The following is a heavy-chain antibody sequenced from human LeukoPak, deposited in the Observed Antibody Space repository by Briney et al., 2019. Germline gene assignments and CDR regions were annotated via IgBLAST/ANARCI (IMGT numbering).Heavy chain of an antibody. D-gene: IGHD6-19*01. V-gene: IGHV1-18*01. Sequence: ASVKVSCKASGYTFTSYGISWVRQAPGQGLEWMGWISAYNGNTNYAQELQGRVTMTTDTSTSTAYMELRSLRSDDTAVYYCATLSIAVAGTYYFDYWGQGTLVTASS. J-gene: IGHJ4*02. CDR2: ISAYNGNT. CDR3: ATLSIAVAGTYYFDY. CDR1: GYTFTSYG.